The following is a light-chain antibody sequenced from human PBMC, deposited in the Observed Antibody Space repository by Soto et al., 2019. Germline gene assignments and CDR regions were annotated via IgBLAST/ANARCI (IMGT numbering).Light chain of an antibody. CDR3: QQYGSSPRLT. CDR2: DAS. CDR1: QSVSSN. V-gene: IGKV3-20*01. J-gene: IGKJ4*01. Sequence: EVVMTQSPATLSVSPGERATLSCRASQSVSSNFAWYQQKPGQDPRLLIYDASTRATGIPDRFSGSGSGTDFTLPISRLEPEDFAVYYCQQYGSSPRLTFGEGTKVDIK.